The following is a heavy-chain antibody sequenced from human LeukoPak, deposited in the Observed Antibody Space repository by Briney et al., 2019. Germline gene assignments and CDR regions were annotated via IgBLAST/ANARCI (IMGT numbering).Heavy chain of an antibody. CDR3: AKADGGLVGAFDY. J-gene: IGHJ4*02. CDR2: IDYSGGST. CDR1: GFTLSSYE. D-gene: IGHD1-26*01. Sequence: GGSLRLSCAASGFTLSSYEMSWIRQAPGKGLEWVSSIDYSGGSTYYADSVKGRFTISRDNSQNTLYLQMNSLRAEDTAVYYCAKADGGLVGAFDYWGQGTLVTVSS. V-gene: IGHV3-23*01.